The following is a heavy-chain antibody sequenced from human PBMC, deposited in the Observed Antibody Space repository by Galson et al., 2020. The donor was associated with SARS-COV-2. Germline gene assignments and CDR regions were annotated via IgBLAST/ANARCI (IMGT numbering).Heavy chain of an antibody. CDR1: GGSISTTSYF. J-gene: IGHJ2*01. V-gene: IGHV4-39*01. D-gene: IGHD4-17*01. Sequence: SETLSLTCTVSGGSISTTSYFWGWIRQPPGKGLEWIGTIYYSGTTYYNPSIRSRVTISVDTSTNQFSLKLNSVTAADTAVYYCARRGGTVTTQHVVLWGRGTLVTVSS. CDR2: IYYSGTT. CDR3: ARRGGTVTTQHVVL.